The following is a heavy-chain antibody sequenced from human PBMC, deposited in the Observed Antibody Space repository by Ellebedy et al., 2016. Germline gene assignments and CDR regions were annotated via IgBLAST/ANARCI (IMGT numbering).Heavy chain of an antibody. CDR2: INHSGST. CDR3: ARDPSIAARPRRAGVQPPAFDI. V-gene: IGHV4-38-2*02. Sequence: SETLSLXXTVSGYSISSGYYWSWIRQPPGKGLEWIGEINHSGSTNYNPSLKSRVTISVDTSKNQFSLKLSSVTAADTAVYYCARDPSIAARPRRAGVQPPAFDIWGQGTMVTVSS. CDR1: GYSISSGYY. J-gene: IGHJ3*02. D-gene: IGHD6-6*01.